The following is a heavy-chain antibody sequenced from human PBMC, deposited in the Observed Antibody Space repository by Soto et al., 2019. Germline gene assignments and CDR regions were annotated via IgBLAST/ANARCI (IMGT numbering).Heavy chain of an antibody. CDR2: IWYDGSNK. D-gene: IGHD6-6*01. J-gene: IGHJ6*03. CDR3: ATQLVDPRPAYYYYYMDV. V-gene: IGHV3-33*01. CDR1: GFTFSSYG. Sequence: QVQLVESGGGVVQPGRSLRLSCAASGFTFSSYGMHWVRQAPGKGLEGGAVIWYDGSNKYYADSVKGRFTISRDNSKNTLYLQMNSLRAEDTAVYYCATQLVDPRPAYYYYYMDVWGKGTTVTVSS.